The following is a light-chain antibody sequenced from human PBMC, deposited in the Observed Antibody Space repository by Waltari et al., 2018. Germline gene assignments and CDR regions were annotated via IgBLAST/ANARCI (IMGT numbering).Light chain of an antibody. CDR2: VNSDGSH. CDR3: QTGGHGTWV. J-gene: IGLJ3*02. V-gene: IGLV4-69*01. CDR1: SGYSSNV. Sequence: LVLTQSPSASASLGASVKLTCTLSSGYSSNVIAWLQQQPGKGPRYLRKVNSDGSHRKGDDIPDRFSASKSGTECQLTISSLQSEDEADYFCQTGGHGTWVFGGGTKLTVL.